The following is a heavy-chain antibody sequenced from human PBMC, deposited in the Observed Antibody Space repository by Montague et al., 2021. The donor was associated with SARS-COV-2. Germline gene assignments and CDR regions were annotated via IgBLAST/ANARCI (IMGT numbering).Heavy chain of an antibody. CDR1: GDSVSSNSAA. CDR2: TYYRSRGFN. J-gene: IGHJ6*03. CDR3: ARATEWRGYYYYYYMDV. D-gene: IGHD1-14*01. Sequence: CAISGDSVSSNSAAWNWIRQSPSRGLEWLGRTYYRSRGFNDYAVXIRSRITINPDTSKNQFSLQLNSVTPEDTAVYYCARATEWRGYYYYYYMDVWGKGTTVTVSS. V-gene: IGHV6-1*01.